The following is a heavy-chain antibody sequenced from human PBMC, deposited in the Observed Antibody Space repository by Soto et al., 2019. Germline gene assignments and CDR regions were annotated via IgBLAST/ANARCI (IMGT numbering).Heavy chain of an antibody. CDR2: ISGSGGST. V-gene: IGHV3-23*01. CDR1: GFTFSSYA. J-gene: IGHJ4*02. CDR3: AKGVQVNIVATYYFDY. Sequence: EVQLLESGGGLVQPGGSLRLSCAASGFTFSSYAMSWVRQAPGKGLEWVSAISGSGGSTYYADSVKGRFTISRDNSKNTRYLQMNSLRAEDTAVYYCAKGVQVNIVATYYFDYWGQGTLVTVSS. D-gene: IGHD5-12*01.